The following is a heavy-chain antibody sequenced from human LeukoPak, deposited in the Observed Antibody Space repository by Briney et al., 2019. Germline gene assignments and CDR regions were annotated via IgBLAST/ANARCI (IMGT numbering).Heavy chain of an antibody. CDR1: GGSFSGYY. D-gene: IGHD2-2*01. V-gene: IGHV4-34*01. CDR3: ARSVVPAAQNWFDP. Sequence: PSETLSLTCAVYGGSFSGYYWSWIRQPPGKGLEWIGSIYYSGSTYYNPSLKSRVTISVDTSKNQFSLKLSSVHAADTAVYYCARSVVPAAQNWFDPWGQGTLVTVSS. J-gene: IGHJ5*02. CDR2: IYYSGST.